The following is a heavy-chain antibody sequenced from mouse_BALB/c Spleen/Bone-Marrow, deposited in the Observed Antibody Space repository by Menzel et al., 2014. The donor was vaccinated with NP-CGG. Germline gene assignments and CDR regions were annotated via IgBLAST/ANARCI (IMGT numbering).Heavy chain of an antibody. V-gene: IGHV1S56*01. D-gene: IGHD2-14*01. Sequence: VHLQQSGPELVKPGASVRISCKASGYTFTSYYIHWVKQRPGQGLEWIGWIYPGNVNTKYNEKFKDKATLTADKSSSTAYMQLSSLTSEDSAVYFCARGGYDGAWFTYWGQGTLVTVSA. J-gene: IGHJ3*01. CDR2: IYPGNVNT. CDR1: GYTFTSYY. CDR3: ARGGYDGAWFTY.